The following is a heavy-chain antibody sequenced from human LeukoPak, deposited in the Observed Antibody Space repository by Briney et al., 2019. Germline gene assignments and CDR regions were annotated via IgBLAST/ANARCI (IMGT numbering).Heavy chain of an antibody. J-gene: IGHJ6*02. CDR1: GGSFSGYY. Sequence: SETLSLTCAVYGGSFSGYYWSWVRQSPGKGLEWIGEINHSGSTNYNPSLKSRVTISVDTSKNQFSLKLTSVTAADTAVYYCARPLGQGNEYGMDVWGQGTTVTVSS. CDR2: INHSGST. V-gene: IGHV4-34*01. CDR3: ARPLGQGNEYGMDV. D-gene: IGHD1-1*01.